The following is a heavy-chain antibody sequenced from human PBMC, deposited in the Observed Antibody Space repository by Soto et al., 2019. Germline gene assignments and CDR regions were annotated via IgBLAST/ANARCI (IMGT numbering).Heavy chain of an antibody. CDR3: AREGDVPYYYYGMDV. CDR2: ISGYDGRT. D-gene: IGHD2-21*02. J-gene: IGHJ6*02. CDR1: GYTFKRYG. Sequence: ASVKVSCKTSGYTFKRYGISWVRQAPGQGLEWLGWISGYDGRTNLAQKVQDRVTMTTDTSTSTVYMELRSLRSDDTAVYYCAREGDVPYYYYGMDVWGQGTTVTVSS. V-gene: IGHV1-18*01.